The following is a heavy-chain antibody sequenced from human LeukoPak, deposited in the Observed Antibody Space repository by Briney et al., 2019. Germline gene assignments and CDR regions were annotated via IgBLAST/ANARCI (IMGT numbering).Heavy chain of an antibody. CDR1: GGFISSGDYY. J-gene: IGHJ4*02. V-gene: IGHV4-30-4*08. Sequence: SEPLSLTCTVSGGFISSGDYYWNWIRQPPGKGLEWFGKVYNSGSTYYNPSLKSRVTISVDTSKNQFSLKLSSVTAADTAVYYCARDGGASSRNFDYWGQGTRVTVSS. D-gene: IGHD6-6*01. CDR3: ARDGGASSRNFDY. CDR2: VYNSGST.